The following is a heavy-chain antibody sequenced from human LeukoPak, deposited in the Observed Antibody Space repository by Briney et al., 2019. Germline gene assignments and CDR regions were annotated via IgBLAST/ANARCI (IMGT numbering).Heavy chain of an antibody. V-gene: IGHV4-39*01. CDR3: ARVGGRYCSSTSCYGLDY. J-gene: IGHJ4*02. D-gene: IGHD2-2*01. CDR2: IYYSGST. CDR1: GGSISSSSYY. Sequence: PSETLSLTCTVSGGSISSSSYYWGWIRQPPGKGLEWIGSIYYSGSTYYNPSLKSRVTISVDTSKNQFSLKLSSVTAADTAVYYCARVGGRYCSSTSCYGLDYWGQGIQVTVSS.